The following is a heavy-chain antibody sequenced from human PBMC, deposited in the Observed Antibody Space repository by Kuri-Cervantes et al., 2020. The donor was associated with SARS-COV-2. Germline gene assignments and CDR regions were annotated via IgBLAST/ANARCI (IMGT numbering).Heavy chain of an antibody. CDR1: GFTFNNYA. V-gene: IGHV3-30-3*01. Sequence: GGSLRLSCAASGFTFNNYAMHWVRQTPGEGLEWVAITSYDGSTKYYADSVKGRFTISRDNSKNTLYVQMNNLRGEDTAVYFCARGRVGVQDFWGQGTLVTVSS. J-gene: IGHJ4*02. CDR3: ARGRVGVQDF. D-gene: IGHD2-21*01. CDR2: TSYDGSTK.